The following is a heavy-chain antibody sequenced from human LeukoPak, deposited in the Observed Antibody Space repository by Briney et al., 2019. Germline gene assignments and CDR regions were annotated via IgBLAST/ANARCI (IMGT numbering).Heavy chain of an antibody. Sequence: SETLSLTCSVSSGSISNFHWSWIRQPPGKGLEYIGYIYYSGYTNYNPSLKSRVTISVDTSKNQFSLKLSSVTAADTAVYYCARETSQKGAHYMDVWGKGTTVTISS. CDR2: IYYSGYT. CDR3: ARETSQKGAHYMDV. V-gene: IGHV4-59*01. CDR1: SGSISNFH. D-gene: IGHD3-16*01. J-gene: IGHJ6*03.